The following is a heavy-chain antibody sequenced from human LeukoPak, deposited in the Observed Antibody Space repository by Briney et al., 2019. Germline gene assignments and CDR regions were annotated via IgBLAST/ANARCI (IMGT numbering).Heavy chain of an antibody. CDR2: VSGSGTTT. D-gene: IGHD5-24*01. CDR3: APDGTDY. Sequence: LTGGSLRLSCAASGFTFSNYDMSWVRQAAGKGLVWVSTVSGSGTTTDYADSVKGRFTISRDNSKNTLYLQMSSLRGEDTAVYYCAPDGTDYWGQGTLVTVSS. J-gene: IGHJ4*02. V-gene: IGHV3-23*01. CDR1: GFTFSNYD.